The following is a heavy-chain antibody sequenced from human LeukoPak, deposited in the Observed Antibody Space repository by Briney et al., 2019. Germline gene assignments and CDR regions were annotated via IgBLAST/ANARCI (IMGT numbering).Heavy chain of an antibody. J-gene: IGHJ4*02. Sequence: ASVKVSCKASGYTFTSYGISWVRQAPGQGLEWMGWISAYNGNTNYAQKFQGRVTMTRDTSISTAYMELSRLRSDDTAVYYCARDIAAASHYDYWGQGTLVTVSS. CDR1: GYTFTSYG. CDR2: ISAYNGNT. V-gene: IGHV1-18*01. CDR3: ARDIAAASHYDY. D-gene: IGHD6-13*01.